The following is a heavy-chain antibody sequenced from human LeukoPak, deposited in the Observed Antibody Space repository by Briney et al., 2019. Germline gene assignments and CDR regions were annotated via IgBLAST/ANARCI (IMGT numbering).Heavy chain of an antibody. CDR2: IYYSGST. CDR1: GGSFSGYY. J-gene: IGHJ5*02. D-gene: IGHD3-9*01. Sequence: ASETLSLTCAVYGGSFSGYYWGWIRQPPGKGLEWIGSIYYSGSTYYNPSLKSRVTISVDTSKNQFSLKLSSVTAADTAVYYCARRAPGDVLRYFDWLPGYNWFDPWGQGTLVTVSS. CDR3: ARRAPGDVLRYFDWLPGYNWFDP. V-gene: IGHV4-39*01.